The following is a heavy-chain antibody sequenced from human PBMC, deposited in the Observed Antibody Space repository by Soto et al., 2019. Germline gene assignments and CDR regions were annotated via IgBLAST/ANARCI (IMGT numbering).Heavy chain of an antibody. CDR2: ISSSGSTI. CDR3: AREEVGYCSGGSCQHYPSEYYYMDV. CDR1: GFTFSDYY. D-gene: IGHD2-15*01. Sequence: GGSLRLSCAASGFTFSDYYMSWIRQAPGKGLEWVSYISSSGSTIYYADSVKGRFTISRDNAKNSLYLQMNSLRAEDTAVYYCAREEVGYCSGGSCQHYPSEYYYMDVWGKGTTVTVSS. V-gene: IGHV3-11*01. J-gene: IGHJ6*03.